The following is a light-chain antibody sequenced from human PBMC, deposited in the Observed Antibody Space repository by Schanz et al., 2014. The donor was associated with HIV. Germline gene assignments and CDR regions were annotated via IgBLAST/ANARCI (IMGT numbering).Light chain of an antibody. CDR3: QQYNGLSPIT. Sequence: DVQMTQSPSTLSASIGDRVTITCRASQSISRWLAWYQQRPGKAPKLLISKASALESGVPSRFSGSDSGTEFTLTISSLQPDDLASYHCQQYNGLSPITFGQGTKLEIK. CDR2: KAS. CDR1: QSISRW. J-gene: IGKJ2*01. V-gene: IGKV1-5*03.